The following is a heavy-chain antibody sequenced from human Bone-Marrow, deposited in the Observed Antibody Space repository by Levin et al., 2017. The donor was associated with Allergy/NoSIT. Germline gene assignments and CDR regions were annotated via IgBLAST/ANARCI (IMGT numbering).Heavy chain of an antibody. CDR1: GFTFSSFW. D-gene: IGHD6-6*01. J-gene: IGHJ4*02. V-gene: IGHV3-7*01. CDR3: AALPRGSASSS. Sequence: PGGSLRLSCATSGFTFSSFWMSWVRQAPGKGLEWVANIKNDGGEAYYVDSVKGRFTISRDNAKNSLFLQMNSLRAEDTAVYYCAALPRGSASSSWGQGTLVTVSS. CDR2: IKNDGGEA.